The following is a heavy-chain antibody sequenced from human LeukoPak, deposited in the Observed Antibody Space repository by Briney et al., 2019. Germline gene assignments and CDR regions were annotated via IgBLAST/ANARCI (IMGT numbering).Heavy chain of an antibody. J-gene: IGHJ4*02. CDR2: ISYDGSNK. Sequence: GGSLRLSCAASGFTFSSYGMHWVRQAPGKGLEWVAVISYDGSNKYYAGSVKGRFTISRDNSKNTLYLQMNSLRAEDTAVYYCAKGQQLVKLDSRGQGTLVTVSS. CDR1: GFTFSSYG. V-gene: IGHV3-30*18. CDR3: AKGQQLVKLDS. D-gene: IGHD6-6*01.